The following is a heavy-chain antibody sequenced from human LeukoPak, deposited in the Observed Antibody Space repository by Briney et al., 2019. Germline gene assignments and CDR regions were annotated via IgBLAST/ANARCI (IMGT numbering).Heavy chain of an antibody. Sequence: AGRSLRLSCAASGFTFSSYAMHWVSQAPGKGLEWVAVISYDGSNKYYADSVKGRFTISRDNSKNTLYPQMNSLRAEDTAVYYCARVSRGVVYFDYWGQGTLVTVSS. V-gene: IGHV3-30*04. D-gene: IGHD3-3*01. CDR1: GFTFSSYA. CDR2: ISYDGSNK. J-gene: IGHJ4*02. CDR3: ARVSRGVVYFDY.